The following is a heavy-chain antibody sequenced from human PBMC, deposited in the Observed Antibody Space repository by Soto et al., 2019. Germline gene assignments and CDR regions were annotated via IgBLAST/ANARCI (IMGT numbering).Heavy chain of an antibody. Sequence: PSETLSLTCTVSGGSVTGSPYFWGWIRQPPGKGLEWIGSIYYSGTTYYNPSLKSRVTISVDTSRDQFSLNLTSVTAADTAVYYCVRFGSGSFQRGPRVAYGMDVWGQGTTVT. D-gene: IGHD3-10*01. V-gene: IGHV4-39*01. CDR2: IYYSGTT. CDR1: GGSVTGSPYF. CDR3: VRFGSGSFQRGPRVAYGMDV. J-gene: IGHJ6*02.